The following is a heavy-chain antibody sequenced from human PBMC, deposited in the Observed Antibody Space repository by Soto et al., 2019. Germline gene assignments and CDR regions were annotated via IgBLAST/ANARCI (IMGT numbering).Heavy chain of an antibody. V-gene: IGHV4-4*07. Sequence: SETLSLTCTVSSGSVNGFFWTWIRQPAGKGLEWIGRIYSSGSANYNPSLESRVSMSVDTSKNQFSLRLSSLTAADTALYYCARHTSGSVESWGQGTLVTVSS. J-gene: IGHJ5*01. CDR2: IYSSGSA. D-gene: IGHD3-10*01. CDR3: ARHTSGSVES. CDR1: SGSVNGFF.